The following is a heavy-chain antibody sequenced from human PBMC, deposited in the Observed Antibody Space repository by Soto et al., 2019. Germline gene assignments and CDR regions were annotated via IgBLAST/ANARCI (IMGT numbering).Heavy chain of an antibody. D-gene: IGHD5-18*01. Sequence: ASVKVTCKASGYTFTGYYMHWVRQAPGQGLEWMGWINPNSVGTNYAQNLQGRVTMTRDKSISTAYMGLSRLRSADTAVYYCARVGDSAMVEWTPFDYWGQGTLVTVSS. CDR3: ARVGDSAMVEWTPFDY. V-gene: IGHV1-2*02. CDR2: INPNSVGT. CDR1: GYTFTGYY. J-gene: IGHJ4*02.